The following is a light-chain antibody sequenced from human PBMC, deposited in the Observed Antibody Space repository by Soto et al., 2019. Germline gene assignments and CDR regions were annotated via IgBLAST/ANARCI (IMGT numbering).Light chain of an antibody. V-gene: IGKV1-13*02. J-gene: IGKJ4*01. CDR2: DAS. CDR3: QQFNSYP. Sequence: AIQLTQSPSSLSASVGDRVTITCRASQGISSALAWYQQKPGKAPKLLIYDASSLESGVPSRFSGSGSGTDFTLTIRSLQPEDFATYYCQQFNSYPFGGGTKVEIK. CDR1: QGISSA.